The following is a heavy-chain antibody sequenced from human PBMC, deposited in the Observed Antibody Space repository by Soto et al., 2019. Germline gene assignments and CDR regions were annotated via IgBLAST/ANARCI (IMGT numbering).Heavy chain of an antibody. CDR3: AATITGTPGYYGIDV. CDR2: IXAYXXNX. CDR1: GGTFSSYA. D-gene: IGHD1-20*01. J-gene: IGHJ6*02. V-gene: IGHV1-18*01. Sequence: ASVKVSCKASGGTFSSYAISWVRQAPGQGIEWMGWIXAYXXNXXXXXKXXGRVTMTTDTSASTAYMELRSLRSDDTAVYSCAATITGTPGYYGIDVWGQGTTVTASS.